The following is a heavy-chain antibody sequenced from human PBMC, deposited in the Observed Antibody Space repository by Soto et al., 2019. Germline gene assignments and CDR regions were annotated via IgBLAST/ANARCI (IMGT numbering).Heavy chain of an antibody. D-gene: IGHD6-13*01. CDR3: AKGGYSSSWYTLTLRYYGMDV. Sequence: GGSLRLSCASSVFTFSSYAMSCVRQAPGKWLEWVSAISGSGGSTYYADSVKGRFTISRDNSKNTLYLQMNSLRAEDTAVYYCAKGGYSSSWYTLTLRYYGMDVWGQGTTVTVSS. CDR2: ISGSGGST. CDR1: VFTFSSYA. J-gene: IGHJ6*02. V-gene: IGHV3-23*01.